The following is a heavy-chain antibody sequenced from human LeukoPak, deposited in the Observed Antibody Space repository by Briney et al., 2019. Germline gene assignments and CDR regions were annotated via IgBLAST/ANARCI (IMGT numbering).Heavy chain of an antibody. Sequence: AGGSLRLSCAASGFTFSSHAMNWVRQAPGKGLEWVSAISGSGGSTYYADSVKGRFTISRDNSKNKLYVQMNSLRAEDTAIYYCAKVMAVAARRGNIDYWGQGTLVTVSS. D-gene: IGHD6-19*01. J-gene: IGHJ4*02. CDR3: AKVMAVAARRGNIDY. CDR1: GFTFSSHA. V-gene: IGHV3-23*01. CDR2: ISGSGGST.